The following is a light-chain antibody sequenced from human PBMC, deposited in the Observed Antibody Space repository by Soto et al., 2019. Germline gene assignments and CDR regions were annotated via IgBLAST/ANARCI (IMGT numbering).Light chain of an antibody. V-gene: IGKV3-20*01. CDR1: QSVGSNY. Sequence: EVVLMQSPGTLSLSTGERATLSCRASQSVGSNYLAWYQQKPGQAPRLLIYGASSRATGIPDRFSGSGSGTDFTLTISRLEPEDFAVYYCQHFDSSSITFGQGTRLEIK. CDR2: GAS. J-gene: IGKJ5*01. CDR3: QHFDSSSIT.